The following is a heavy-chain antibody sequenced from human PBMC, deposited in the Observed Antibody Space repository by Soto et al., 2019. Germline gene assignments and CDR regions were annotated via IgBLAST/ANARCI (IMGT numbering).Heavy chain of an antibody. CDR3: ARGGEWSYYYYYMDV. Sequence: SETLSLTCTVSGGSISSYYWSWIRQPPGKGLEWIGYIYYSGSTNYNPSLKSRVTISVDTSKNQSSLKLSSVTAADTAVYYCARGGEWSYYYYYMDVWGKGTTVTVSS. J-gene: IGHJ6*03. CDR1: GGSISSYY. CDR2: IYYSGST. V-gene: IGHV4-59*01. D-gene: IGHD3-3*01.